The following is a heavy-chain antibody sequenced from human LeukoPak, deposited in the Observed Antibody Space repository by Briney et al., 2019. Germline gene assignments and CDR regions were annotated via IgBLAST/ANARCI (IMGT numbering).Heavy chain of an antibody. Sequence: SETLSLTCTVSGGSISSYYWSWTRQPPGKGLEWIGYIYYSGSTNYNPSLKSRVTISVDTSKNQFSLKLSSVTAADTAVYYCASGQLENYYFDYWGQGTLVTVSS. J-gene: IGHJ4*02. V-gene: IGHV4-59*01. D-gene: IGHD1-1*01. CDR2: IYYSGST. CDR3: ASGQLENYYFDY. CDR1: GGSISSYY.